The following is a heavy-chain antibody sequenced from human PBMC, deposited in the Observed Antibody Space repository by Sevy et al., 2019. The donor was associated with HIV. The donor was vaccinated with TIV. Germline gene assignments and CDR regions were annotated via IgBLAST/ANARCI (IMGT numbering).Heavy chain of an antibody. CDR2: INPNSGGT. J-gene: IGHJ6*02. D-gene: IGHD3-3*01. Sequence: ASVKVSCKASGYTFTGYYMHWVRQAPGQGLEWMGRINPNSGGTNYAQTFQGRVTMTRDTSISTAYMELSRLRSHDTAVYYCARDQKAFITIFGVVPYYYGMDVWGQGTTVTVSS. CDR1: GYTFTGYY. V-gene: IGHV1-2*06. CDR3: ARDQKAFITIFGVVPYYYGMDV.